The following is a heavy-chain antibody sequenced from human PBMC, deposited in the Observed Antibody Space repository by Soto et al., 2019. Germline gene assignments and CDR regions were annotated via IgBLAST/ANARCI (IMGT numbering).Heavy chain of an antibody. CDR2: IGAYNGNT. D-gene: IGHD3-10*01. Sequence: GASVKVSCKASGNTFASYGISWGRQAPGQGLEWMGWIGAYNGNTNYAQKLQGRVTMPTDTSTSTAYMELRSLRSDGTGLYCFANKTGLQGSSWFDPWGPATLVTVFS. V-gene: IGHV1-18*01. CDR1: GNTFASYG. CDR3: ANKTGLQGSSWFDP. J-gene: IGHJ5*02.